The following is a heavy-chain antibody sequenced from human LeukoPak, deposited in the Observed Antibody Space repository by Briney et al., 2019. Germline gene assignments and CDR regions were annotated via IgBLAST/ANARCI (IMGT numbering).Heavy chain of an antibody. CDR3: ATRSGSGSYLYYFDY. V-gene: IGHV1-24*01. CDR1: AYTLTELS. Sequence: ASVKVSCKISAYTLTELSMHWVRQAPGQGLEWMGGFDPEDGETIYAQKFQGRVTMTEDTSTDTAYMELSSLRSEDTAVYYCATRSGSGSYLYYFDYWGQGTLVTVPS. CDR2: FDPEDGET. D-gene: IGHD3-10*01. J-gene: IGHJ4*02.